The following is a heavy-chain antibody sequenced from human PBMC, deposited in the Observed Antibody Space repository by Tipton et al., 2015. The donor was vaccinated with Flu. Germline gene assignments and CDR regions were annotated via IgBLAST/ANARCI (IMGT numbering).Heavy chain of an antibody. V-gene: IGHV4-59*01. CDR2: IYYSGST. CDR3: ARSPGYYFDY. Sequence: TLSLTCTVSGGSISGYYWSWIRQPPGKGLEWIAYIYYSGSTNYNPSLKSRVTISVDMSKNQFSLKLNSVTAADPAVYYCARSPGYYFDYWGQGTLVTVSS. J-gene: IGHJ4*02. CDR1: GGSISGYY.